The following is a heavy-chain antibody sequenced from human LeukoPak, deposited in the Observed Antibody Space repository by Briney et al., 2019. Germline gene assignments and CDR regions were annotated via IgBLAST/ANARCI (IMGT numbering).Heavy chain of an antibody. CDR2: INHSGST. CDR3: ARANGDYDH. J-gene: IGHJ5*02. CDR1: GGSFSGYY. D-gene: IGHD4-17*01. Sequence: PSETLSLTCAVYGGSFSGYYWSWIRQPPGKGLEWIGEINHSGSTNYNPSLKSRVTISVDTSKNQFSLKLSSVTAADTAVYYCARANGDYDHWGQGTLVTVSS. V-gene: IGHV4-34*01.